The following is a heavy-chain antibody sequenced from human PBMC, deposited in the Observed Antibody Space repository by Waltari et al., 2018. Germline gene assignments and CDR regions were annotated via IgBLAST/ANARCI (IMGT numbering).Heavy chain of an antibody. J-gene: IGHJ5*01. Sequence: EVQLSESGGGLVQPGGSLRLSCEASGFTFRLYAMNGVRQTPEKGLEWVSIITPGGGPSYYADSVKGRFTISRDTSKNTLYLQMDSLRVEDTAIYYCAKDFSSGSYLNNWFDSWGQGTLVTVSS. CDR3: AKDFSSGSYLNNWFDS. D-gene: IGHD6-19*01. CDR2: ITPGGGPS. V-gene: IGHV3-23*01. CDR1: GFTFRLYA.